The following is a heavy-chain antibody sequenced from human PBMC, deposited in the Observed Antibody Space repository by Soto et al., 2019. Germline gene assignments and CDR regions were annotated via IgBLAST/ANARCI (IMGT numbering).Heavy chain of an antibody. CDR3: ARALWLDQSKIDY. CDR2: INAVNGNT. D-gene: IGHD6-19*01. Sequence: ASVKVSCKASGGTFSIYAISWLRQAPGQRLEWMGWINAVNGNTKYAQKFQGRVTITRDTSASTAYMELSSLRSEDTAVYYCARALWLDQSKIDYWGQGTLVTVSS. CDR1: GGTFSIYA. V-gene: IGHV1-3*01. J-gene: IGHJ4*02.